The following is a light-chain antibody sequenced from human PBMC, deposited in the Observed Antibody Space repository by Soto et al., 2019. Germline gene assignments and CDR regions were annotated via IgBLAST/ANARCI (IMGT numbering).Light chain of an antibody. V-gene: IGKV1-33*01. CDR2: DAS. CDR1: QDISNY. Sequence: DIEMTQSPSSLSASVGDRVTITCQASQDISNYLNWYQQKPGKAPKLLIYDASNLATGVPSRFSGSGSGTDFTFTISSLEPEDIATYYCQQYDNLPYTFGQGTKLEI. CDR3: QQYDNLPYT. J-gene: IGKJ2*01.